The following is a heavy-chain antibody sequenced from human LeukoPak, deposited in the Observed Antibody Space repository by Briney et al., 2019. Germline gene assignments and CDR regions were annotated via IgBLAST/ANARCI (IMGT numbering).Heavy chain of an antibody. CDR3: ARAYCSSTSCAFDY. CDR1: GFTFSSYN. J-gene: IGHJ4*02. CDR2: ISSSSSYI. D-gene: IGHD2-2*01. Sequence: GGSLRLSCAASGFTFSSYNMNWVRQAPGKGLEWVTSISSSSSYIYYADSVKGRFIISRDNAKNSLYLQMNSLRAEDTAVYYCARAYCSSTSCAFDYWGQGTLVTVSS. V-gene: IGHV3-21*01.